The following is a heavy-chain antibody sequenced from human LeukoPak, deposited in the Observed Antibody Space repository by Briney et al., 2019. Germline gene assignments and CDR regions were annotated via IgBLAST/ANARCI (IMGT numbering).Heavy chain of an antibody. CDR3: ARDRVGSSSWYGSRRYLAPDY. D-gene: IGHD6-13*01. CDR2: ISAYNGNT. CDR1: GYTFTSYG. J-gene: IGHJ4*02. V-gene: IGHV1-18*01. Sequence: GASVKVSCKASGYTFTSYGISWVRQAPGQGLEWMGWISAYNGNTNYAQKLQGRVTMITDTSTSIAYMELRSLRSDDTAVYYCARDRVGSSSWYGSRRYLAPDYWGQGTLVTVSS.